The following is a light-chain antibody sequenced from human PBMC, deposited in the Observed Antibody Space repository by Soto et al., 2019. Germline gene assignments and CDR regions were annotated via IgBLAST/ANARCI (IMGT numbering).Light chain of an antibody. CDR2: SND. CDR3: SANDDSLGGPV. Sequence: QSVLTQPPSASGTPGQRVTISCSGSNSNVETNYVYWYQQVAGTAPKLLIYSNDQRPSGVPDRFSASKSGTSASLDISGLRSEDGADYYCSANDDSLGGPVFGGGTQ. J-gene: IGLJ2*01. CDR1: NSNVETNY. V-gene: IGLV1-47*02.